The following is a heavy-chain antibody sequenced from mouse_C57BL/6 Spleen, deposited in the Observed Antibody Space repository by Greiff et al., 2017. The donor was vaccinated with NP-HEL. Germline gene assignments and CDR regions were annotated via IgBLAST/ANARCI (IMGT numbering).Heavy chain of an antibody. J-gene: IGHJ2*01. CDR3: ARSRSYDGYSSFDY. D-gene: IGHD2-3*01. CDR1: GYAFSSYW. Sequence: VQVVESGAELVKPGASVKISCKASGYAFSSYWMNWVKQRPGKGLEWIGQIYPGDGDTNYNGKFKGKATLTADKSSSTAYMQLSSLTSEDSAVYFCARSRSYDGYSSFDYWGQGTTLTVSS. V-gene: IGHV1-80*01. CDR2: IYPGDGDT.